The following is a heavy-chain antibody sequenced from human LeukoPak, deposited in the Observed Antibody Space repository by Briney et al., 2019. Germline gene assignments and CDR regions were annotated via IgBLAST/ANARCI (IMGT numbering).Heavy chain of an antibody. Sequence: PGGSLRLSCAASGFTFGDYYMTWIRQAPGKGLEWVSYVSSSGDTIYYADSVKGRFTISRDNAKYSTSLQMNSLRAEDTAVYYCARSDWDYYYYYMDVWGKGTTVTVSS. V-gene: IGHV3-11*04. CDR2: VSSSGDTI. D-gene: IGHD3-9*01. CDR1: GFTFGDYY. J-gene: IGHJ6*03. CDR3: ARSDWDYYYYYMDV.